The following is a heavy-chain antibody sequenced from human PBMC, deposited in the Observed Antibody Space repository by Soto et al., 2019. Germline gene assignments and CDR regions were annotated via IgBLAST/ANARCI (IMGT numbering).Heavy chain of an antibody. CDR3: ARGNLAWAAAGS. Sequence: QVQLQESGPGLVKPSETLSLTCTVSGGSVSSGSDYWSWIRQPPGKGLEWIGNIYNRGSTPYNSSPKSGVTISADTPKNQLSLKLSFVTAADTAVYYCARGNLAWAAAGSWGQGTLVTVS. CDR2: IYNRGST. CDR1: GGSVSSGSDY. V-gene: IGHV4-61*01. J-gene: IGHJ5*02. D-gene: IGHD6-13*01.